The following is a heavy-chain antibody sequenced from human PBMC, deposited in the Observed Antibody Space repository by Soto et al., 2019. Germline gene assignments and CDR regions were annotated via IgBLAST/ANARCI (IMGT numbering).Heavy chain of an antibody. J-gene: IGHJ4*02. CDR2: IYYGGST. D-gene: IGHD5-18*01. Sequence: PSETLSLTCTVSRGSINSYYWNWIRQSPGKGPEWVGYIYYGGSTNYNPSLKSRVTISVDASKKQLSLRLTSVTAADTAVYYCAAAQASASGTSYSIFDYWGQGTLVTVSS. V-gene: IGHV4-59*01. CDR3: AAAQASASGTSYSIFDY. CDR1: RGSINSYY.